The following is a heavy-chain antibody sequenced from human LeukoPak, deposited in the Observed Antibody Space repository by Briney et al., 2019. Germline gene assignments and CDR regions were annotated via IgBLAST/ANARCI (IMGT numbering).Heavy chain of an antibody. Sequence: GGSPRLSCAASGFTFSSYSMNWVRQAPEKGLEWVSSISSSSSYIYYADSVKGRFTISRDNAKNSLYLQMNSLRAEDTAVYYCARGVAGKQNYYYYMDVWGKGTTVTISS. CDR1: GFTFSSYS. D-gene: IGHD2-15*01. CDR2: ISSSSSYI. V-gene: IGHV3-21*01. CDR3: ARGVAGKQNYYYYMDV. J-gene: IGHJ6*03.